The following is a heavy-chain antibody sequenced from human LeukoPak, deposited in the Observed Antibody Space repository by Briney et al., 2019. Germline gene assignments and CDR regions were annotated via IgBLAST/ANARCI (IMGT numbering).Heavy chain of an antibody. CDR2: ISHDGSEK. D-gene: IGHD2/OR15-2a*01. CDR3: VRGPFNWXXXXXXDY. V-gene: IGHV3-30*04. CDR1: GFFFSSYA. Sequence: GKSLRLSCAASGFFFSSYAMHWVRQAPGKGLEWVAPISHDGSEKYYADSVKGRFTISRDNSKKTVYLEMNSLRTEDTAVYYCVRGPFNWXXXXXXDYWGQXXLXTVSS. J-gene: IGHJ4*02.